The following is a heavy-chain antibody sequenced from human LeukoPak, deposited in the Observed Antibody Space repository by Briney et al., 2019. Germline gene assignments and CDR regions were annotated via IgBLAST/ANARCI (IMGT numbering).Heavy chain of an antibody. J-gene: IGHJ6*02. Sequence: SGGSLRLSCAASGFTFSSYAMSWVHKAPGKELEWVSAISGSGGSTYYADSVKGRFTISRDDSKNTTYLQMNSLKTEDTALYYCTRQRLRYFDPPAYYYYGLDVWGQGTTVTVSS. CDR1: GFTFSSYA. V-gene: IGHV3-23*01. CDR3: TRQRLRYFDPPAYYYYGLDV. D-gene: IGHD3-9*01. CDR2: ISGSGGST.